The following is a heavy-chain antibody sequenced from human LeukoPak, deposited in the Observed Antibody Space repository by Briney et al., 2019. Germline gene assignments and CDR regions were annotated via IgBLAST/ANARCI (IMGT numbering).Heavy chain of an antibody. CDR2: IHTGGST. J-gene: IGHJ6*02. D-gene: IGHD3-3*01. CDR3: ASSFAVAGYYHGMDV. CDR1: GGSITSYY. V-gene: IGHV4-4*07. Sequence: SETLSLTCTVSGGSITSYYWRWIRQPAGKGLEWIGRIHTGGSTNYNPSLKSRVTMSVDTSKNQFSLKLTSVTATDTAMYYCASSFAVAGYYHGMDVWGQGTTVTVSS.